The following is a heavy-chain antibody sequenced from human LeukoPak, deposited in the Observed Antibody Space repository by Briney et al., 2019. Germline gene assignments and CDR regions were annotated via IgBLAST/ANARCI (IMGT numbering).Heavy chain of an antibody. CDR3: ATGGVRDGYNPDY. Sequence: ASVKVSCKASGGTFSSYAISWVRQAPGQGLEWVGGIIPIFGTANYAQKFQGRVTITTDESTSTAYMELSSLRSEDTAVYYCATGGVRDGYNPDYWGQGTLVTVSS. D-gene: IGHD5-24*01. J-gene: IGHJ4*02. CDR2: IIPIFGTA. CDR1: GGTFSSYA. V-gene: IGHV1-69*05.